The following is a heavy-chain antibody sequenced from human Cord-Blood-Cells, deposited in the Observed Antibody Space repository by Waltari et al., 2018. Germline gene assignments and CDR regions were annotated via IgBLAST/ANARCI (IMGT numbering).Heavy chain of an antibody. Sequence: QVQLQQWGAGLLKPSETLSLTCAVYGGSFSGYYWSWIRKPPGKGLEWIGEINHSGSTNYNPSLKSRFTISVDTSKNQFSLKLSSVTAADTAVYYCARGRVYCSSTSCYYYYGMDVWGQGTTVTVSS. CDR2: INHSGST. CDR1: GGSFSGYY. V-gene: IGHV4-34*01. D-gene: IGHD2-2*01. CDR3: ARGRVYCSSTSCYYYYGMDV. J-gene: IGHJ6*02.